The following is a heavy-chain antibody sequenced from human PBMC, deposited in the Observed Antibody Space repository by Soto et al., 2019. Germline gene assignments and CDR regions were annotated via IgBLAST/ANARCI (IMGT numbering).Heavy chain of an antibody. J-gene: IGHJ5*02. CDR1: GGSISSYY. D-gene: IGHD2-2*01. Sequence: TLSLTCTVSGGSISSYYWSWIRQPPGKGLEWIGYIYYSGSTNYNPSLKSRVTISVDTSKNQFSLKLSSVTAADTAVYYCAKGYCSSTSCPSVWFDPWGQGTLVTVSS. V-gene: IGHV4-59*01. CDR3: AKGYCSSTSCPSVWFDP. CDR2: IYYSGST.